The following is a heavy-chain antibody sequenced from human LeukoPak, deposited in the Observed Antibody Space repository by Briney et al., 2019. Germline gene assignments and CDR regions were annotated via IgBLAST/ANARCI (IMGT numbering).Heavy chain of an antibody. J-gene: IGHJ4*02. CDR3: ARAHPYDFWSGYYLDY. Sequence: LRLSCAASGFTFSSYAMSWVRQAPGKGLEWIGYIYHSGSTYYNPSLKSRVTISVDRTKNQFSLKLSSVTAADTAVYYCARAHPYDFWSGYYLDYWGQGTLVTVSS. V-gene: IGHV4-30-2*01. D-gene: IGHD3-3*01. CDR2: IYHSGST. CDR1: GFTFSSYA.